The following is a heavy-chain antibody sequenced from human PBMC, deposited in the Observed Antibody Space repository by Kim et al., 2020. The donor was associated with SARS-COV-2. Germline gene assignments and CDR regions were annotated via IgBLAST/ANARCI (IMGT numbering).Heavy chain of an antibody. J-gene: IGHJ4*02. D-gene: IGHD6-19*01. CDR3: AREGHSSGSLGFDN. V-gene: IGHV1-3*01. Sequence: YAQTFRARLTITREPSESTVYREMGNLRSEDTAVYYCAREGHSSGSLGFDNWGQGTLVTVSS.